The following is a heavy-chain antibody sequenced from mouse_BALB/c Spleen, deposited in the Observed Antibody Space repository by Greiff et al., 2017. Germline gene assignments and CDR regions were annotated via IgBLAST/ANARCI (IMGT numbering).Heavy chain of an antibody. V-gene: IGHV1S137*01. D-gene: IGHD2-12*01. CDR2: ISTYYGDA. Sequence: VQLQQSGAELVRPGVSVKISCKGSGYTFTDYAMHWVKQSHAKSLEWIGVISTYYGDASYNQKFKGKATMTVDKSSSTAYMELARLTSEDSAIYYCARGYRNYFDYWGQGTTLTVSS. CDR1: GYTFTDYA. J-gene: IGHJ2*01. CDR3: ARGYRNYFDY.